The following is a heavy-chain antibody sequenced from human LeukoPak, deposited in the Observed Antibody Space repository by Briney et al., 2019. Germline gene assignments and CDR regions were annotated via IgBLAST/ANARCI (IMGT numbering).Heavy chain of an antibody. Sequence: FETLSLTCTVSGGPTSSLSYYCGWIRQPPGKGLEWSGSIYFIGSTYYNSSFKSRVTISVDTSKNQVSLKLSSVTATDTAVYYCARRGYSSGWATGTWGLDVWGQGTKVTVSS. J-gene: IGHJ6*02. CDR1: GGPTSSLSYY. D-gene: IGHD6-19*01. CDR2: IYFIGST. CDR3: ARRGYSSGWATGTWGLDV. V-gene: IGHV4-39*01.